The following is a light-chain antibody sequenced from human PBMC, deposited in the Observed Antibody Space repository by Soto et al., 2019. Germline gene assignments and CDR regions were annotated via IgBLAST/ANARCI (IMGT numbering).Light chain of an antibody. CDR3: QQYGSSGT. CDR1: QSVSSN. Sequence: EIVLTQSPGTLSLSPGERATLSCRASQSVSSNLAWYQQKPGQAPRLLIYGASTRATGIPARFSGSGSGTEFTLTISRLEPEDFAVYYCQQYGSSGTFGQGTKGDIK. J-gene: IGKJ1*01. CDR2: GAS. V-gene: IGKV3-20*01.